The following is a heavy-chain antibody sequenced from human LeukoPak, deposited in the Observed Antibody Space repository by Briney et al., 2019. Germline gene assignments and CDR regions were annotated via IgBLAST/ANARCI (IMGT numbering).Heavy chain of an antibody. Sequence: GGSLRLSCAASGFTFSTYDMYWVRQAPGKGLEWVAVISYDGSNKYYADSVKGRFPISRDNSKDTLYLQMNSLRAEDTAVYYCANRPLNSASGWYGVDYWGQGTLVTVSS. CDR1: GFTFSTYD. CDR3: ANRPLNSASGWYGVDY. D-gene: IGHD6-19*01. J-gene: IGHJ4*02. CDR2: ISYDGSNK. V-gene: IGHV3-30*18.